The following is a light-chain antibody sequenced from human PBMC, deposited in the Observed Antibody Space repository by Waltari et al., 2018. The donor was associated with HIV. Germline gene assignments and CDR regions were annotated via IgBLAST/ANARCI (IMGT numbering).Light chain of an antibody. CDR1: QSVISSY. CDR2: GAS. V-gene: IGKV3-20*01. Sequence: EIVLTQSPGTLSLSPGEGVTLSCRPSQSVISSYLAWYQQRPGQAPRLLIYGASNRATGIPDRFSGSGSETDFTLTISRLEPEDVAVFYCQQYGTSPYTFGQGTKLEIK. J-gene: IGKJ2*01. CDR3: QQYGTSPYT.